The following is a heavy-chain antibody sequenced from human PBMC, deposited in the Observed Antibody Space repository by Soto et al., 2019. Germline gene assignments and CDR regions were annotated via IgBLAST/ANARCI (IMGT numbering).Heavy chain of an antibody. CDR3: AKVIGDLDDYGDCPIDY. Sequence: GGSLRLSCAASGFTFSSYAMSWVRQAPGKGLEWVSAISGSGGSTYYADSVKGRVTISRDNSKNTLYLQMNSLRAEDTAVYYCAKVIGDLDDYGDCPIDYWGQGTLVTVSS. D-gene: IGHD4-17*01. CDR1: GFTFSSYA. CDR2: ISGSGGST. J-gene: IGHJ4*02. V-gene: IGHV3-23*01.